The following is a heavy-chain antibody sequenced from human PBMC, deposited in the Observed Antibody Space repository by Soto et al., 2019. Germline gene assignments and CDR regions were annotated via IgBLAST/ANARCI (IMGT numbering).Heavy chain of an antibody. Sequence: QVQLVESGGGVVQPGKSLRLSCAASGIAFSGCGMFWVRQTPSKGMEWVAAISSDGSQKYYADSVKGRFTISRDNSKNTLYVKMHGLPTEDTAVYYCAKNIVRGHWYFDLWGRGTLGTVSS. CDR3: AKNIVRGHWYFDL. D-gene: IGHD3-10*01. J-gene: IGHJ2*01. CDR1: GIAFSGCG. V-gene: IGHV3-30*18. CDR2: ISSDGSQK.